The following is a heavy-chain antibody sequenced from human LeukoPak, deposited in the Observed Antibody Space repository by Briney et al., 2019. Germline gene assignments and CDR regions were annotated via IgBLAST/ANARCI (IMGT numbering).Heavy chain of an antibody. CDR1: GFTFSSYG. V-gene: IGHV3-33*01. D-gene: IGHD6-19*01. J-gene: IGHJ4*02. Sequence: GGSLRLCCAASGFTFSSYGMHWVRQAPGKGLEWVVVIWYDGSNKYYADSVKGRFTISRDNSKNTLYLQMNSLRAEDTAVYYCARDYGQWLVRGDYFDYWGQGTLVTVSS. CDR2: IWYDGSNK. CDR3: ARDYGQWLVRGDYFDY.